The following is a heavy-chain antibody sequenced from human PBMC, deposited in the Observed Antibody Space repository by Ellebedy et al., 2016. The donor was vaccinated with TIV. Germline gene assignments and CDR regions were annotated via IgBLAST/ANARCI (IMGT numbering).Heavy chain of an antibody. CDR1: GFAFSSYA. Sequence: GESLKISCAASGFAFSSYAMHWVRQAPGKGLEWVAGIANDESGRHYADSVKGRFTISRDNAKNSLYLQINSLRAEDTAVYYCARGGYDFWNPRYWGQGTLVTVSS. CDR3: ARGGYDFWNPRY. J-gene: IGHJ4*02. V-gene: IGHV3-30*03. CDR2: IANDESGR. D-gene: IGHD3-3*01.